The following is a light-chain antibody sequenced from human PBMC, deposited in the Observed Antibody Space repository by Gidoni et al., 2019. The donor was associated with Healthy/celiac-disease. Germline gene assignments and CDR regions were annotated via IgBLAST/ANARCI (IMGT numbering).Light chain of an antibody. CDR3: QQYNNWPRT. Sequence: EVVMTHSPATLSVSPGERATISCRASQSVSSNLAWYQQTPTQAPRLLIYGASTRATGIPARFSGSGSGTEFTLTISSLQSEDFAVYYCQQYNNWPRTFGQGTKLEIK. CDR2: GAS. CDR1: QSVSSN. V-gene: IGKV3-15*01. J-gene: IGKJ2*01.